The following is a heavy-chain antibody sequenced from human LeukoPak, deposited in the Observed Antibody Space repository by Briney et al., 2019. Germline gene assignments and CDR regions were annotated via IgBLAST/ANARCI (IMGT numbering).Heavy chain of an antibody. CDR1: GFTFSSYA. D-gene: IGHD3-9*01. CDR2: ISGSGGST. CDR3: AKVHYDILTGYKYYFDY. J-gene: IGHJ4*02. Sequence: GGSLRLSCAASGFTFSSYAMSWVRQAPGKGPEWVSAISGSGGSTYYADSVKGRFTISRDNSKNTLYLQMNSLRAEDTAVYYCAKVHYDILTGYKYYFDYWGQGTLVTVSS. V-gene: IGHV3-23*01.